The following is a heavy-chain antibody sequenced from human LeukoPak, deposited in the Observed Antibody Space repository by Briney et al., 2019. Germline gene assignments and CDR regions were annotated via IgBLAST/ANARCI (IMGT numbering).Heavy chain of an antibody. CDR1: GGSISSGSYY. CDR3: ARVGPKGFIPY. CDR2: IYTSGST. V-gene: IGHV4-61*02. Sequence: SQTLSLTCTVSGGSISSGSYYWSWIRQPAGKGLEWIGRIYTSGSTNYNPSLKSRVTISVDTSKNQFSLKLSSVTAADTAVYYCARVGPKGFIPYWGQGTLVTVSS. D-gene: IGHD2-21*01. J-gene: IGHJ4*02.